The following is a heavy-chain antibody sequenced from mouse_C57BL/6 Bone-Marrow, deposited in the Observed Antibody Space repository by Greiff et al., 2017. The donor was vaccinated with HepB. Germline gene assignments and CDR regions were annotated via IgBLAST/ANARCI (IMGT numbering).Heavy chain of an antibody. V-gene: IGHV1-4*01. CDR2: INPSSGYT. CDR1: GYTFTSYT. Sequence: VMLVESGAELARPGASVKMSCKASGYTFTSYTMHWVKQRPGQGLEWIGYINPSSGYTKYNQKFKDKATLTADKSSSTAYMQLSSLTSEDSAVYYCARMGDDGCFAYWGQGTLVTVSA. D-gene: IGHD2-3*01. CDR3: ARMGDDGCFAY. J-gene: IGHJ3*01.